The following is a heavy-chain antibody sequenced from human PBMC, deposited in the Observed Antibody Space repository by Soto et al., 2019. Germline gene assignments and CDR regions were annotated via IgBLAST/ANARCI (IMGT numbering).Heavy chain of an antibody. CDR3: ERESGSITVRGPRDI. V-gene: IGHV4-4*02. D-gene: IGHD3-16*01. CDR1: GGSISTNNW. CDR2: IDHGRST. Sequence: QVHLQESGPGLVKPSGTLSLTCSVGGGSISTNNWWRWVRQSPGKGVEWIGEIDHGRSTNYNPSTMHRTTISIDQSRNHFSLRLKSVTAADTAIYYCERESGSITVRGPRDIWGQGTLVTVSS. J-gene: IGHJ3*02.